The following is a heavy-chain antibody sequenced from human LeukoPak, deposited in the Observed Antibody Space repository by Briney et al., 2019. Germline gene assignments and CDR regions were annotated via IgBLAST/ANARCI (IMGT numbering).Heavy chain of an antibody. J-gene: IGHJ4*02. CDR2: SRNKANSYTT. CDR1: GFTFSTYS. V-gene: IGHV3-72*01. Sequence: GGSLRLSCAASGFTFSTYSMNWVRQAPGKGLEWVGRSRNKANSYTTEYAASVKGRFIISRDDSKNSFYLQMNSLKTEDTAVYYCTRDHGDYYLDYWGQGTLVTVAS. CDR3: TRDHGDYYLDY. D-gene: IGHD4-17*01.